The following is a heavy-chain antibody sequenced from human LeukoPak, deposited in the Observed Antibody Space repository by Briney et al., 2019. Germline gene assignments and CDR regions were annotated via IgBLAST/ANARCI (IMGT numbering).Heavy chain of an antibody. CDR3: ARNPYSSSWYYFDY. V-gene: IGHV3-21*01. CDR2: ISSSSSYI. Sequence: GGSLRLSCAASGFTFSSYSMNWVRQAPGRGLEWVSSISSSSSYIYYADSVKGRFTISRDNAKNSLYLQMNSLRAEDTAVYYCARNPYSSSWYYFDYWGQGTLVTVSS. D-gene: IGHD6-13*01. CDR1: GFTFSSYS. J-gene: IGHJ4*02.